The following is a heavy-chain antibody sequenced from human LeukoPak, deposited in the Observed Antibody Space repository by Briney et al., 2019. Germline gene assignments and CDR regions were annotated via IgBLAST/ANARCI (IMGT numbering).Heavy chain of an antibody. CDR3: AKPYCSGGSCYSGYFDY. J-gene: IGHJ4*02. CDR2: INGDGSST. D-gene: IGHD2-15*01. Sequence: GGSLRLSCAASGFTLSSYWMHWVRQAPGKGLVWVSRINGDGSSTNYADSVRGRFTISRDNAKNTLYLQMNSLRAEDTAVYYCAKPYCSGGSCYSGYFDYWGQGTLVTVSS. CDR1: GFTLSSYW. V-gene: IGHV3-74*01.